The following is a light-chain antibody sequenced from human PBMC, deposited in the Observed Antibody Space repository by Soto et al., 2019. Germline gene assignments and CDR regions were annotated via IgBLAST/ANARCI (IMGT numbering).Light chain of an antibody. V-gene: IGKV2-28*01. Sequence: DIVMTQSPLSLPVTPGEPASISCRSSQSLLHSNGYKYLDWYLQKPGQSPQLVIYLGSNRASGVTDRFSGSGSGADFTLKISRVAAEDVGIYYCMHARRTPPTFGQGNKVEIK. J-gene: IGKJ1*01. CDR1: QSLLHSNGYKY. CDR2: LGS. CDR3: MHARRTPPT.